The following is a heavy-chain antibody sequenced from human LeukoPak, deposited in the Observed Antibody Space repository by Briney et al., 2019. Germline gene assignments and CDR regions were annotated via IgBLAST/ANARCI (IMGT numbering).Heavy chain of an antibody. V-gene: IGHV4-61*01. CDR1: GGSVSSGSYY. CDR3: ARAGLQITGYAFDI. D-gene: IGHD3-16*01. Sequence: SETLSLTCTVSGGSVSSGSYYWSWTRQPPGKGLEWIGYIYYSGSTNYNPSLKSRVTISVDTSKNQFSLKLSSVTAADTAVYYCARAGLQITGYAFDIWGQGTMVTVSS. CDR2: IYYSGST. J-gene: IGHJ3*02.